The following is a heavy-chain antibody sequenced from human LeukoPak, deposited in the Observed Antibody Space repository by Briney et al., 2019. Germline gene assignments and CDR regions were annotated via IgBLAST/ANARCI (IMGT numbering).Heavy chain of an antibody. CDR2: TYYSGST. D-gene: IGHD3-22*01. V-gene: IGHV4-59*01. Sequence: SETLSLTCTVSGGSISSYYWSWIRQPPGKGLEWIGYTYYSGSTNYNPSLKSRVTISVDTSKNQFSLKLSSVTAADTAVYYCAMGHSSGYYFDAFDIWGQGTMVTVSS. CDR3: AMGHSSGYYFDAFDI. J-gene: IGHJ3*02. CDR1: GGSISSYY.